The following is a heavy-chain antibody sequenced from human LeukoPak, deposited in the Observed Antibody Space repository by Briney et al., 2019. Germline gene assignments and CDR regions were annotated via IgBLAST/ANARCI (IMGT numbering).Heavy chain of an antibody. V-gene: IGHV3-23*01. CDR1: GFTFSSYA. CDR3: AKQRSYYGYYMDV. CDR2: ISGSGGIT. J-gene: IGHJ6*03. Sequence: GVSLRLSCAASGFTFSSYAMSWVRQAPGKGREWVSAISGSGGITYYADSVKGRFPIPRYNSNNTLYLQMNSLRAEDTAVYYCAKQRSYYGYYMDVWGKGTTVTVSS.